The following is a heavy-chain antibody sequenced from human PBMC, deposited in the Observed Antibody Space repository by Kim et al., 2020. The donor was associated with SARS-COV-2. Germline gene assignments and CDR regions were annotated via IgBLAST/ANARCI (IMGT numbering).Heavy chain of an antibody. CDR2: VSCGGDST. CDR1: GFIFSNYA. J-gene: IGHJ4*02. Sequence: GGSLRLSCAASGFIFSNYAMSWVRQAPGKGLEWVSIVSCGGDSTYYASSVKGRFAISRDNSKNTLFLQMNSLKAEDTAVYYCAKGSTAWYYPHFDHWVQG. CDR3: AKGSTAWYYPHFDH. D-gene: IGHD3-16*01. V-gene: IGHV3-23*01.